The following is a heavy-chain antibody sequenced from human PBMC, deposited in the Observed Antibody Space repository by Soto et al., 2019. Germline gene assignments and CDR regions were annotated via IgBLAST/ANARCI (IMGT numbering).Heavy chain of an antibody. CDR3: ARDIWSGDYKCFVA. CDR1: TVTINVYG. D-gene: IGHD3-3*01. CDR2: ISNDGRDQ. J-gene: IGHJ5*02. Sequence: QVQLVESGGGVVQPGRSLRLSCTSSTVTINVYGIQWVRQAPGKGLEWVAFISNDGRDQYYADSVKGRFNISREYSQQTVDLQMNSLRNEETAVYYCARDIWSGDYKCFVACVPRTLVTVSS. V-gene: IGHV3-30*03.